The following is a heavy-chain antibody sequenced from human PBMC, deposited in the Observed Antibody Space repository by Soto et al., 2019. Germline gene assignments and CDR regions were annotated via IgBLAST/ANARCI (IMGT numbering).Heavy chain of an antibody. J-gene: IGHJ5*02. V-gene: IGHV3-30-3*01. D-gene: IGHD3-3*01. CDR2: ISYDGSNK. CDR1: GFTFSSYA. CDR3: ARDFRFSWFDP. Sequence: PGGSLRLSCAASGFTFSSYAMHWVRQAPGKGLEWVAVISYDGSNKYYADSVKGRFTISRDNSKNTLYLQMNSLRAEDTAVYYCARDFRFSWFDPWGQGTLVTVSS.